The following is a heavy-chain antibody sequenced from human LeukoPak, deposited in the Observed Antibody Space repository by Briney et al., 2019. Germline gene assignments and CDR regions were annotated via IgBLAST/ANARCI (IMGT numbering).Heavy chain of an antibody. CDR1: GDSISNYY. Sequence: SETLSLTCTVSGDSISNYYWSWIRQPPGKGLEWIGYIYYSGTTDNNPSLKSRVTISVNTSKNQFSLRLTSVTAADTAVYYCARHRMGVTRDFDYWGQGTLVTVSS. V-gene: IGHV4-59*08. CDR3: ARHRMGVTRDFDY. J-gene: IGHJ4*02. D-gene: IGHD3-10*01. CDR2: IYYSGTT.